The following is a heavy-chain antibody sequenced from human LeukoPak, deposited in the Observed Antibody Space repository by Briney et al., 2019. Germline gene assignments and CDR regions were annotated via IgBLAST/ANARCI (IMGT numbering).Heavy chain of an antibody. CDR1: GFTFSSYA. D-gene: IGHD5-24*01. CDR3: AREDRRWLHGKDDY. CDR2: ISYDGSNK. V-gene: IGHV3-30*04. J-gene: IGHJ4*02. Sequence: PGRSLRLSCAASGFTFSSYAMHWVRQAPGKGLEWVAVISYDGSNKYYADSVKGRFTISRDNSKNTLYLQMNSLRAEDTAVYYCAREDRRWLHGKDDYWGQGTLVTVSS.